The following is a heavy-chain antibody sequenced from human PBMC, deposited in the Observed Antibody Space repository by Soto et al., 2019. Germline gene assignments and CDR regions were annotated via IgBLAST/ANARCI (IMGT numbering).Heavy chain of an antibody. CDR2: IYYSGST. J-gene: IGHJ4*02. Sequence: SETLSLTCTVSGGSVSSGSYYWSWIRQPPGKGLEWIGYIYYSGSTNYNPSLKSRVTISVDTSKNQFSLKLSSVTAADTAVYYCARARPTVVSPLDYWGQGTLVTVSS. V-gene: IGHV4-61*01. CDR1: GGSVSSGSYY. CDR3: ARARPTVVSPLDY. D-gene: IGHD4-17*01.